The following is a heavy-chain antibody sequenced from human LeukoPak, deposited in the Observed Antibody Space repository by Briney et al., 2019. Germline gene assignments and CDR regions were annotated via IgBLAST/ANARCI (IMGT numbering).Heavy chain of an antibody. CDR2: IYADGST. V-gene: IGHV3-53*05. Sequence: GGSLRLSCAASGFTVSRNYMTWVRQAPGKGLEWVSVIYADGSTYYADSVKGRFTISRDNSKNTLYLQMNSLRVEDTAVYYCAKGVYGSRSTSFADNWGQGTLVIVSS. J-gene: IGHJ4*02. D-gene: IGHD3-10*01. CDR3: AKGVYGSRSTSFADN. CDR1: GFTVSRNY.